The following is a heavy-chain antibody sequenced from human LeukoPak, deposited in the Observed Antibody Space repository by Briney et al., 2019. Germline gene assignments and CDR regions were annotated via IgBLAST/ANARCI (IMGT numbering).Heavy chain of an antibody. CDR2: ISSSGSTI. V-gene: IGHV3-11*01. Sequence: PGGSLRLSCAASGFTFSDYYMSWIRQAPGKGLEWASYISSSGSTIYYADSVKGRFTISRDNAKNSLYLQMNSLRAEDTAVYYCARDKYLDYGDYVGAFDIWGQGTMVTVSS. D-gene: IGHD4-17*01. J-gene: IGHJ3*02. CDR3: ARDKYLDYGDYVGAFDI. CDR1: GFTFSDYY.